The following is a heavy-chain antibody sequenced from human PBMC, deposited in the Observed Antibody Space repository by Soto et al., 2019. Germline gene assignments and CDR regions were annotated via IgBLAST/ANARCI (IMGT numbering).Heavy chain of an antibody. CDR1: GGSISSYY. V-gene: IGHV4-59*01. Sequence: SETLSLTCTVSGGSISSYYWSWIRQPPGKGLEWIGYIYYSGSTNYNPSLKSRVTISVDTSKNQFSLKLSSVTAADTAVYYYAKENDDYVYYYYIDVWGKGTTVTVSS. D-gene: IGHD4-17*01. CDR2: IYYSGST. J-gene: IGHJ6*03. CDR3: AKENDDYVYYYYIDV.